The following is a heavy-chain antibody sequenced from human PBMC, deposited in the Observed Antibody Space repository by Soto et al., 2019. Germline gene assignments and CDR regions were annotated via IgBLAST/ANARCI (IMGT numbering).Heavy chain of an antibody. CDR2: IYWNSGII. J-gene: IGHJ6*03. Sequence: EVQLVESGGGLVQPGTSLRLSCAASGFTFGDYAMYWVRQAPGKGLEWVSGIYWNSGIIGYAESVKGRFTISRDNVKSLLYLHMNSLRDEDTALYYCTKEAAGYMEVWGKGTRVTVSS. CDR1: GFTFGDYA. CDR3: TKEAAGYMEV. V-gene: IGHV3-9*01. D-gene: IGHD6-25*01.